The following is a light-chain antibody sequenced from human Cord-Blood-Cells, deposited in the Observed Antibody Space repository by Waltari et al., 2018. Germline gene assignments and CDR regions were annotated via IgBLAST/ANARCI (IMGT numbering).Light chain of an antibody. CDR3: LSADSSGTYVV. CDR1: ALPKTY. J-gene: IGLJ2*01. Sequence: SYELTQPPSVSVSLGQMARITCSGEALPKTYAYWYQQKPGQAPVLVIYKDSERPSGIPERFSGSSSGTIVTLTISGVQAEDEADYYCLSADSSGTYVVFGGGTKLTVL. V-gene: IGLV3-16*01. CDR2: KDS.